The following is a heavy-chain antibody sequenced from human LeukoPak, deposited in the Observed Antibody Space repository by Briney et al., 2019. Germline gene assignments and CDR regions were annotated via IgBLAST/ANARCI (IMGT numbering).Heavy chain of an antibody. J-gene: IGHJ4*02. V-gene: IGHV3-21*01. CDR2: ISYNSSYI. Sequence: GGSLRLSCAASGFTFSTYNMNWVRQAPGKGLEWVSFISYNSSYIYYADSVKGRFSISRDNSKNSLYLQMNSLRAEDTAVYYCARDLLGWELHYFDYWGQGPLVTVSS. CDR3: ARDLLGWELHYFDY. CDR1: GFTFSTYN. D-gene: IGHD1-26*01.